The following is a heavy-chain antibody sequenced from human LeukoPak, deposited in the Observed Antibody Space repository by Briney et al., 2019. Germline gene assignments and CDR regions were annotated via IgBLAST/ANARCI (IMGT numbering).Heavy chain of an antibody. CDR1: GFTFSSYG. D-gene: IGHD4-23*01. Sequence: PGGSLRLSCAASGFTFSSYGMHWVRQAPGKGLEWVAVIWYDGSNKYYADSVKGRFTISRDNSKNTLYLQMNSLRAEDTAVYYCARGRRLRWYPTPEYYFDYWGQGILVTVSS. CDR3: ARGRRLRWYPTPEYYFDY. CDR2: IWYDGSNK. J-gene: IGHJ4*02. V-gene: IGHV3-33*01.